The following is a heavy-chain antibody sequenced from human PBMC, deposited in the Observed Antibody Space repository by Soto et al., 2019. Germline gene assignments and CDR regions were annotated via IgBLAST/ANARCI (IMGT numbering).Heavy chain of an antibody. Sequence: QAQLVESGGGVVQPGRSLRLSCAASGFAFSSYGMHRVRQAPGTGLEWVAVISYDGSLQHYADSVKGRFTISRDNSKNMVLLQMSSLRAEDTAVYYCVSDRGYGHASVPYSWGQGTLVSVS. D-gene: IGHD5-18*01. V-gene: IGHV3-30*03. CDR2: ISYDGSLQ. CDR3: VSDRGYGHASVPYS. J-gene: IGHJ4*02. CDR1: GFAFSSYG.